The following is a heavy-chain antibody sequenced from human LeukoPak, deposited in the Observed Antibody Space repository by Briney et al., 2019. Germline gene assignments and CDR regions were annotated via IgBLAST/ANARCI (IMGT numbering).Heavy chain of an antibody. Sequence: GGSLRLSCAASGFTFSDYAMSWVRQAPGKGLEWVSAISGSGGSTYYADSVKGRFTISRDNSKNTLYLQMNSLRAEDTAVYYCAKDGAMVRGVMDYWGQGTLVTVSS. CDR3: AKDGAMVRGVMDY. V-gene: IGHV3-23*01. CDR1: GFTFSDYA. D-gene: IGHD3-10*01. CDR2: ISGSGGST. J-gene: IGHJ4*02.